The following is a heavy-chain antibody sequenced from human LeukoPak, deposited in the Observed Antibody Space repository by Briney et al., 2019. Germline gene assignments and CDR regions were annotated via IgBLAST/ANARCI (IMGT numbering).Heavy chain of an antibody. CDR2: ISGSGGST. V-gene: IGHV3-23*01. CDR3: AKGSLFFKTKNFDY. Sequence: PGGSLRLSCAASGFTFSSYDMSSVRQAPGKGLEWVSAISGSGGSTYYADSVKGRFTISRDNSKNTLYLQMNSLRAEDTAVYYCAKGSLFFKTKNFDYWGQGTLVTVSS. J-gene: IGHJ4*02. CDR1: GFTFSSYD. D-gene: IGHD2-8*01.